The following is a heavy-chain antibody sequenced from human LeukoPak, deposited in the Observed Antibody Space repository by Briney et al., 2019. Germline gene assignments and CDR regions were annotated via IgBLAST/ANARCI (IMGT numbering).Heavy chain of an antibody. V-gene: IGHV3-23*01. D-gene: IGHD3-22*01. Sequence: GGSLRLSCAASGFTFSTYAMTWVRQAPGKGLECVSVISDGGAITYYADSVKGRFTISRDNSKNTLYLQMNSLRAEDTAVYYCAKGSPNHYDSSGYYSWLDPWGQGTLVTVSS. CDR2: ISDGGAIT. CDR1: GFTFSTYA. CDR3: AKGSPNHYDSSGYYSWLDP. J-gene: IGHJ5*02.